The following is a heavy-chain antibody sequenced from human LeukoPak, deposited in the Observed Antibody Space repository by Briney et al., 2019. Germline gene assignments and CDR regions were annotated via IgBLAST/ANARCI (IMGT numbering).Heavy chain of an antibody. CDR3: ARSRADYDILTGYYASPTTALDY. V-gene: IGHV1-18*01. CDR2: ISAYNGNT. D-gene: IGHD3-9*01. Sequence: ASVKVSCKASGYTFTSYGISWVRQAPGKGLEWMGCISAYNGNTNYAQKLQGRVTMTTDTSTSTAYMELRSLRSDDTAVYYCARSRADYDILTGYYASPTTALDYWGQGTLVTVSS. CDR1: GYTFTSYG. J-gene: IGHJ4*02.